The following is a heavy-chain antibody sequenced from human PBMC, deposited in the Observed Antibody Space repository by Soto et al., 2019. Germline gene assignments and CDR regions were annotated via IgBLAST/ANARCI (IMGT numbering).Heavy chain of an antibody. J-gene: IGHJ6*02. D-gene: IGHD3-16*01. V-gene: IGHV1-18*01. Sequence: ASVKVSCKASGYIFVNYGIAWVRQAPGQGLEWMGWISPYTGNTHSATKIQGRLTMTTDTSTSTAYMDLGSLTSDDTAVYYCVMMDNYVTPTPQDVWGQGTTVTVS. CDR3: VMMDNYVTPTPQDV. CDR1: GYIFVNYG. CDR2: ISPYTGNT.